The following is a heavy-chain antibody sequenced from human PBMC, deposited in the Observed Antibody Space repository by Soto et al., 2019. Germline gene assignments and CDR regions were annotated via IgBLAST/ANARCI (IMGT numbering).Heavy chain of an antibody. CDR2: ISYDGSNK. CDR1: GFTFSSYG. J-gene: IGHJ4*02. CDR3: AKQPSLWSPSFDY. Sequence: GGSLRLSCAASGFTFSSYGMHWVRQAPGKGLEWVAVISYDGSNKYYADSVKGRFTISRDNSKNTLYLQMNSLRAEDTAVYYCAKQPSLWSPSFDYWGQGTLVTVSS. V-gene: IGHV3-30*18. D-gene: IGHD3-3*01.